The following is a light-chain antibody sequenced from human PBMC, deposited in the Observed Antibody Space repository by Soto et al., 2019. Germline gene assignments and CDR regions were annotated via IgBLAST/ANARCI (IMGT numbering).Light chain of an antibody. CDR3: CSYAGSYTPWV. V-gene: IGLV2-11*01. Sequence: QSALTQPRSVPGSPGQSVTISCTGTSSDVGGYNYVSWYQQHPGKAPKLMIYDVSKRPSGVPDRFSGSKSGNTASLTISGLQAEDEADYYCCSYAGSYTPWVFGTGTKLTVL. CDR2: DVS. CDR1: SSDVGGYNY. J-gene: IGLJ1*01.